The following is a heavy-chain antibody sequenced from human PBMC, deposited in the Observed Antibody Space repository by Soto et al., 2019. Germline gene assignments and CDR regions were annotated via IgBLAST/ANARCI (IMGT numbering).Heavy chain of an antibody. Sequence: GGSLRLSCAASGFTFSSYAMHWVRQAPCKGLEWVAVISYDGSNKYYADSVKGRFTISRDNSKNTLYLQMNSLRAEYTAVYDCARDFLVYSNFAEYFQPWGQGTLVTVSS. V-gene: IGHV3-30*04. D-gene: IGHD4-4*01. J-gene: IGHJ1*01. CDR1: GFTFSSYA. CDR2: ISYDGSNK. CDR3: ARDFLVYSNFAEYFQP.